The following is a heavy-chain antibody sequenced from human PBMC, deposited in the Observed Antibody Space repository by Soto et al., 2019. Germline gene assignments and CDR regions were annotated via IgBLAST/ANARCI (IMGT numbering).Heavy chain of an antibody. CDR1: GGSIRSNNW. Sequence: QVQLQESGPGLVKPSGTLSLTCAVSGGSIRSNNWWSWVRQPPGKGLEWIGEIFHSGSTYYNPSLKTRVTISVDKSKNQFSLKLSSVTAADTAVYFCARVFSGSYSDYWGQGTLVTVSS. D-gene: IGHD1-26*01. J-gene: IGHJ4*02. CDR3: ARVFSGSYSDY. V-gene: IGHV4-4*02. CDR2: IFHSGST.